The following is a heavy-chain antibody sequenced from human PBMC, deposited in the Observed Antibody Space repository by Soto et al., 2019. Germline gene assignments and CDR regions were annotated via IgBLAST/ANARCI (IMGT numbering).Heavy chain of an antibody. J-gene: IGHJ4*02. Sequence: NPSETLSLTCTVSGGSINNYYWSWIRQPPGKGLEWIGSIYYRGSANNNPSLKSRLTISVDTSKNQFSLKLSSVTAADTAIYYCVRANYFDFWGQGTLVTVS. CDR2: IYYRGSA. CDR1: GGSINNYY. CDR3: VRANYFDF. V-gene: IGHV4-59*01.